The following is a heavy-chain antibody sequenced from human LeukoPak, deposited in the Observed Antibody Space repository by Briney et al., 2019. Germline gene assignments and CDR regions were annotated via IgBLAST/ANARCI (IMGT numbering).Heavy chain of an antibody. CDR1: GFTFTKCA. CDR3: AKRLGDY. J-gene: IGHJ4*02. V-gene: IGHV3-23*01. Sequence: PGGSLRLSCVASGFTFTKCAMSWIRQAPGKGLEWVAIITATGDTAYYADSVKGRFTISRDNSRNTVYMQMDSLRAEDTAIYYCAKRLGDYWGQGTLVTVSS. D-gene: IGHD3-10*01. CDR2: ITATGDTA.